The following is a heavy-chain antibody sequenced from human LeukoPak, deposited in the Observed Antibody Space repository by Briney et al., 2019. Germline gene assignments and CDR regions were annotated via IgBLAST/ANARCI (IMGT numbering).Heavy chain of an antibody. CDR3: ARHYGP. V-gene: IGHV4-39*01. J-gene: IGHJ4*02. D-gene: IGHD3-10*01. CDR1: GGSISGSSYY. CDR2: IYYSGST. Sequence: SETLSLTCTVSGGSISGSSYYWGWIRQPPGKGLEWIGSIYYSGSTYYNPSLKSRVTISVDTSKNQFSLKLNSVTATDTVVYYCARHYGPWGQGTLVTVSS.